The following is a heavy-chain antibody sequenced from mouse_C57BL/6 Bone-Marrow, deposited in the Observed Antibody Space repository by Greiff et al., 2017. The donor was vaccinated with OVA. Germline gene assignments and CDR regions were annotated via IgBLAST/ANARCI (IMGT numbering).Heavy chain of an antibody. CDR2: IDPSDSYT. CDR3: ARSRVYAFDY. J-gene: IGHJ2*01. Sequence: QVQLKQPGAELVMPGASVKLSCKASGYTFTSYWMHWVKQRPGQGLEWIGEIDPSDSYTNYNQKFKGKSTLTVDKSSSTAYMQLSSLTSEDSAVYYCARSRVYAFDYWGQGTTLTVSS. CDR1: GYTFTSYW. V-gene: IGHV1-69*01. D-gene: IGHD2-3*01.